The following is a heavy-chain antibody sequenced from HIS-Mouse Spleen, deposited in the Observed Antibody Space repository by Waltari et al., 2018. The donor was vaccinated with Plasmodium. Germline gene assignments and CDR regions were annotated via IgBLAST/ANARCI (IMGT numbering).Heavy chain of an antibody. V-gene: IGHV4-39*07. CDR1: GGSISSSSYY. Sequence: QLQLQESGPGLVKPSETLSLTCTVSGGSISSSSYYWGWIRQPPGKGLEWIGSIYYSGSTYYNPCLKSRVTISVDTSKNQFSLKLSSVTAADTAVYYCARGRGACFDYWGQGTLVTVSS. D-gene: IGHD3-16*01. J-gene: IGHJ4*02. CDR3: ARGRGACFDY. CDR2: IYYSGST.